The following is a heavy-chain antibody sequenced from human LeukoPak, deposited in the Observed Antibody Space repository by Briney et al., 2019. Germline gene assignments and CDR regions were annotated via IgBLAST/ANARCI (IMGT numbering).Heavy chain of an antibody. D-gene: IGHD3-10*01. V-gene: IGHV1-8*01. J-gene: IGHJ6*02. CDR2: MNPNSGNT. CDR1: GYTFTSYD. Sequence: ASVKVSCKASGYTFTSYDINWVRQATGQGLEWMGWMNPNSGNTGYAQKFQGRVTMTRNTSISTAYMELSSLRSEDTAVYYCARALPITMVRGVIRSRVYYYGMDVWGQGTTVTVSS. CDR3: ARALPITMVRGVIRSRVYYYGMDV.